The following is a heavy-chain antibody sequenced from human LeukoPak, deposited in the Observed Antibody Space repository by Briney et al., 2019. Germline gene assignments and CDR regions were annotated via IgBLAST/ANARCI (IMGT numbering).Heavy chain of an antibody. J-gene: IGHJ4*02. Sequence: PSETLSLTCTVSGGSISSYYWSWIRQPPGKGLEWIGYIYYSGSTNYNPSLKSRVTISVDTSKNQFSLKLSSVTAADTAVYYCARRRSITIFDYWGQGTLVTVSS. CDR3: ARRRSITIFDY. D-gene: IGHD3-3*01. CDR1: GGSISSYY. V-gene: IGHV4-59*01. CDR2: IYYSGST.